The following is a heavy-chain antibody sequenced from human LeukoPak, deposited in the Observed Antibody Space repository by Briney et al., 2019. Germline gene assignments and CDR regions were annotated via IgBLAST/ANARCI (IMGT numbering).Heavy chain of an antibody. CDR2: VGISGDT. CDR1: GFTFRSYD. Sequence: QSGGSLRLSCAASGFTFRSYDMHWVRQVTRKGLEWVSAVGISGDTYYAGSVKGRFTISRENAKNSLYLQMNSLTAGDTAVYYCVRGGIQVSGIDEIDYWGQGTLVTVSS. V-gene: IGHV3-13*01. D-gene: IGHD6-19*01. CDR3: VRGGIQVSGIDEIDY. J-gene: IGHJ4*02.